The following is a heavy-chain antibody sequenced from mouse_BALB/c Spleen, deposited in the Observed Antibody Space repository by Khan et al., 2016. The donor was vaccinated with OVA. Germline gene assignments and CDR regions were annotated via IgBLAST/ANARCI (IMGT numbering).Heavy chain of an antibody. Sequence: QVQLKQSGPGLVQPSQSLSITCSVTGFSLTTYGVHWVRKFPGKGLEWLGVISCGGSTDYNAAFISRLSITKDNSKSQVFFQMNSLHANDTAIYYCGTSYDGDEGLAYWGQGTLVTVSA. J-gene: IGHJ3*01. CDR1: GFSLTTYG. CDR2: ISCGGST. CDR3: GTSYDGDEGLAY. V-gene: IGHV2-2*02. D-gene: IGHD2-3*01.